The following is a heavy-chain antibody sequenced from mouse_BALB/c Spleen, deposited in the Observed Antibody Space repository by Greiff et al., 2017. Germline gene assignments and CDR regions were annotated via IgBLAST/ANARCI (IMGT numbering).Heavy chain of an antibody. V-gene: IGHV1-54*03. J-gene: IGHJ1*01. CDR3: ARSNYGSSTSSYWYFDV. Sequence: QVQLQQSGAELVRPGTSVKVSCKASGYAFTNYLIEWVKQRPGQGLVWIGVINPGSGGTNYNEKFKGKATLTADKSSSTAYMQLSSLTSDDSAVYFCARSNYGSSTSSYWYFDVWGAGTTVTVSS. CDR1: GYAFTNYL. CDR2: INPGSGGT. D-gene: IGHD1-1*01.